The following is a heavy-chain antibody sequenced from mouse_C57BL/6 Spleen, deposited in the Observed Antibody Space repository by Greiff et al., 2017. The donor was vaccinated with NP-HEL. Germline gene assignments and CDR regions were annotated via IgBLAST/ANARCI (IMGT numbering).Heavy chain of an antibody. CDR1: GFPFRSYA. V-gene: IGHV5-4*03. D-gene: IGHD3-3*01. J-gene: IGHJ3*01. CDR3: ARGADSFAY. Sequence: EVKLMESGGGLVKPGGFLKLSRAASGFPFRSYAMSWVRPTPEKRPEWVGTISDCGSYAYYTDNVKGRVTISRDNAKNNLYLQMGHLKSEDTAMYYCARGADSFAYWGQGTLVTVSA. CDR2: ISDCGSYA.